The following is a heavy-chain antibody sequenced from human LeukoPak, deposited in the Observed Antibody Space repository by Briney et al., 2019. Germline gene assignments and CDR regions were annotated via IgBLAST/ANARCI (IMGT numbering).Heavy chain of an antibody. Sequence: GASVKVSCKASEYTFTSYYMHWVRQAPGQGLEWMGIINPTGGSTSYAQKFQGRVTMTRDTSTSTVYMELSSLRSEDTAVYYCARDPYYDFWSGDTHFDYWGQGTLVTVSS. J-gene: IGHJ4*02. CDR1: EYTFTSYY. V-gene: IGHV1-46*01. CDR2: INPTGGST. CDR3: ARDPYYDFWSGDTHFDY. D-gene: IGHD3-3*01.